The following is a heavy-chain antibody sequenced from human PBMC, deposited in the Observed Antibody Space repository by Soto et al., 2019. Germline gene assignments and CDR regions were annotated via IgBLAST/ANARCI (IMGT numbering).Heavy chain of an antibody. Sequence: ASVKVSCKASGYTFTTYGISWVRQAPGQGLEWMGWINTYNGDTNFAQKLQGRVTMTTDTSTSTVYMELGSLRSDDTAVYYCARGDLWSIYDMDVWGQGTTVTVSS. CDR2: INTYNGDT. CDR3: ARGDLWSIYDMDV. J-gene: IGHJ6*02. V-gene: IGHV1-18*04. D-gene: IGHD3-3*01. CDR1: GYTFTTYG.